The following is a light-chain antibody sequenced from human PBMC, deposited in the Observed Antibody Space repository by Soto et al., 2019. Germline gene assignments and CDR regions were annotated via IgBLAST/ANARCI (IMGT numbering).Light chain of an antibody. CDR2: AAS. CDR3: HKDGSAPWT. Sequence: IQMTQSPSSLSASVGDTVTITCRASQGISNSLGWYQQKPGKVPRLLIYAASTLHSGVPPRFSGNGSGTDFTLTISSLQPADGATYYCHKDGSAPWTFGQVTKVEIK. CDR1: QGISNS. J-gene: IGKJ1*01. V-gene: IGKV1-27*01.